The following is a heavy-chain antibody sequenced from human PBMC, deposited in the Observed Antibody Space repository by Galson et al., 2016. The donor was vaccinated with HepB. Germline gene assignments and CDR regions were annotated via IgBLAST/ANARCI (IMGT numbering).Heavy chain of an antibody. CDR2: IWYDGSNK. CDR3: ARGMGYSYCYFDF. CDR1: GFTFRTYN. D-gene: IGHD5-24*01. Sequence: SLRLSCAASGFTFRTYNIHWVRQAPGKGLEWVAAIWYDGSNKYYADSVRGRFTISRDNSNNTVHVQMNSLRAEDTGLYFCARGMGYSYCYFDFWGQGALVTVSS. V-gene: IGHV3-33*01. J-gene: IGHJ4*02.